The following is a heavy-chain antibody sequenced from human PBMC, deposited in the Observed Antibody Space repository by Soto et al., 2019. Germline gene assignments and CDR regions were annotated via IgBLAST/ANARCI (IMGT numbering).Heavy chain of an antibody. J-gene: IGHJ6*02. Sequence: RASVKVSCKASGYTFTSYGISWVRQAPGQGLEWMGWISAYNGNTNYAQKLQGRVTMTTDTSTSTAYMELRSLRSDDTAVYYCARDDTIFGVVIIGVYYYGMDVWGQGTTVTVSS. CDR3: ARDDTIFGVVIIGVYYYGMDV. CDR2: ISAYNGNT. D-gene: IGHD3-3*01. CDR1: GYTFTSYG. V-gene: IGHV1-18*04.